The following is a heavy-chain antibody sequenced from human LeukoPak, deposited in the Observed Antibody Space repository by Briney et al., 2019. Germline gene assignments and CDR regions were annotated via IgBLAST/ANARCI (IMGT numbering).Heavy chain of an antibody. J-gene: IGHJ5*02. V-gene: IGHV4-39*01. D-gene: IGHD3-10*01. CDR2: IYYSGST. CDR1: GGSMSSTTDS. Sequence: PSETLSLTCTVSGGSMSSTTDSWGWIRQPPGKGLEWIGSIYYSGSTYYNPSLKSRVILSVDTSKNQFSLKLSSVTAADTAVYYCARADYHGSGSYKPFDPWGQGTLVTVPS. CDR3: ARADYHGSGSYKPFDP.